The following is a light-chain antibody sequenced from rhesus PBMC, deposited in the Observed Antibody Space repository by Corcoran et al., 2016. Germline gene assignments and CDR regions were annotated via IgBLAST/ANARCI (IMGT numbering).Light chain of an antibody. V-gene: IGKV1-22*01. Sequence: DIQMTQSPSSLSASVGDTVPITCRASQSISSWLAWYQQKPGKAPKLLIYKASSLQRGVPSRFSGSGSGTDFTINISSLQYEDVATYYCQQYSSSPPTFGQGTKVEIK. CDR3: QQYSSSPPT. J-gene: IGKJ1*01. CDR2: KAS. CDR1: QSISSW.